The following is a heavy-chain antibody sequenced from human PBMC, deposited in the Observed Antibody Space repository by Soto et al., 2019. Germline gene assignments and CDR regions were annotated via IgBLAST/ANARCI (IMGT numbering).Heavy chain of an antibody. V-gene: IGHV4-31*03. Sequence: PSETLSLTCTVSGGSISSGGYYWSWIRQHPGKGLEWIGYIYYSGSTYYNPSLKSRVTISVDTSKNQFSLKLSSVTAADTAVYYCARVTYSSSWFLDYWGQGTLVTVSS. CDR3: ARVTYSSSWFLDY. J-gene: IGHJ4*02. CDR1: GGSISSGGYY. D-gene: IGHD6-13*01. CDR2: IYYSGST.